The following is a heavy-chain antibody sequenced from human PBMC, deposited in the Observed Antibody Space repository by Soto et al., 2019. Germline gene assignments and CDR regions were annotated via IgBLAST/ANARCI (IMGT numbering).Heavy chain of an antibody. CDR3: ARALRRIKVPADWFDP. CDR2: INAGNGNT. Sequence: GASVKVSCKASGYTFTSYAMHWVRQAPGQRLEWMGWINAGNGNTKYSQKFQGRVTITRDTSASTAYMELSSLRSEDTAVYYCARALRRIKVPADWFDPWGQGTLVTVSS. CDR1: GYTFTSYA. V-gene: IGHV1-3*01. J-gene: IGHJ5*02. D-gene: IGHD2-2*01.